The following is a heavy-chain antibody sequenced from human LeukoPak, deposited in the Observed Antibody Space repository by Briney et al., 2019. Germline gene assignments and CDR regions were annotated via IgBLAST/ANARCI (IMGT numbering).Heavy chain of an antibody. V-gene: IGHV1-24*01. D-gene: IGHD3-10*01. CDR1: GYTLTELS. CDR2: FDPEDGET. J-gene: IGHJ4*02. CDR3: ATGRTMVRGDVFDY. Sequence: GASVKVSCKVSGYTLTELSMHWVRQAPGKGLEWMGGFDPEDGETIYAQKFQGRVTTTEDTSTDTAYMELSSLRSEDTAVYYCATGRTMVRGDVFDYWGQGTLVTVSS.